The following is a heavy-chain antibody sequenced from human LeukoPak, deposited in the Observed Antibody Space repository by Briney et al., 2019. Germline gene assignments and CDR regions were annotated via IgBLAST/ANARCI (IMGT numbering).Heavy chain of an antibody. V-gene: IGHV5-51*01. CDR2: IYPGDSDT. Sequence: EESLKISCQGSGYRFATYWIGWVRQMPGKGLEWMGIIYPGDSDTRYSPSFQGQVTISADESISTAYLQWSSLKASDTAMYYCARHPSSSSRDRFDYWGQGTLVTVSS. J-gene: IGHJ4*02. CDR3: ARHPSSSSRDRFDY. CDR1: GYRFATYW. D-gene: IGHD6-13*01.